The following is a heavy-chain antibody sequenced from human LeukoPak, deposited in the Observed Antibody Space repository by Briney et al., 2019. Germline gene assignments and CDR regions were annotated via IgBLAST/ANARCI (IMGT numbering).Heavy chain of an antibody. J-gene: IGHJ4*02. CDR1: GSSFSSYW. CDR2: IYPGDSDT. V-gene: IGHV5-51*01. Sequence: GESLKISCQGSGSSFSSYWIGWVRQLPGKGLEWMGIIYPGDSDTRYSSSLQGQVTISADKSISTAYLHWSSLKASDTAMYYCARLRSSGWFHFDYWGQGTLVTVSS. D-gene: IGHD6-19*01. CDR3: ARLRSSGWFHFDY.